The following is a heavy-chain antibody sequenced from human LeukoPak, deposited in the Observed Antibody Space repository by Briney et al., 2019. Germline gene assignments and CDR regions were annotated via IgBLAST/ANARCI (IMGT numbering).Heavy chain of an antibody. CDR3: ARDRGVAGRWDMRLAADY. CDR2: IIPIFGTA. J-gene: IGHJ4*02. Sequence: SVKVSCKASGYTFTSYAITWVRQAPGQGLEWMGGIIPIFGTANYAQKFQGRVTITADESTSTAYMELSSLRSEDTAVYYCARDRGVAGRWDMRLAADYWGQGTLVTVSS. D-gene: IGHD6-19*01. V-gene: IGHV1-69*13. CDR1: GYTFTSYA.